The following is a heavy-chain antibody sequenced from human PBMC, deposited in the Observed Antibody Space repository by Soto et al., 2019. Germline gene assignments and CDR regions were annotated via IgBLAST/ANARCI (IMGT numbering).Heavy chain of an antibody. Sequence: PSETLSLTCSISGGSISGYHWNWIRQTPGKGLEWIGYIYYSGSTNYNPSLKSRIIIFVDTSKNQFSLQLNSVTPEDAAVYYCANDPGYSLNYWGQGIQVTVSS. CDR1: GGSISGYH. CDR2: IYYSGST. J-gene: IGHJ4*02. V-gene: IGHV4-59*12. D-gene: IGHD5-12*01. CDR3: ANDPGYSLNY.